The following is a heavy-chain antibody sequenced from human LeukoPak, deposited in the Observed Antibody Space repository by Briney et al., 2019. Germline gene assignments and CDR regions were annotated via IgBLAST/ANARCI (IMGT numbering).Heavy chain of an antibody. CDR2: INPSGGTT. V-gene: IGHV1-46*01. J-gene: IGHJ4*02. CDR3: ARVQAALDLDY. Sequence: GASVKVSCKVSGYTFTTYYIHWVRQAPGQGLEWMGIINPSGGTTNYAQKFQGRVTMTRDMSTSTVYMELSSLRSEDTAVYYCARVQAALDLDYWGQGTLVTVSS. D-gene: IGHD1-1*01. CDR1: GYTFTTYY.